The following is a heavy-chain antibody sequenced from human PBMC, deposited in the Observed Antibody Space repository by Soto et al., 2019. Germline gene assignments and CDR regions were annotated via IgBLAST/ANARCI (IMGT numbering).Heavy chain of an antibody. Sequence: PSETLSLTCAVSGYSISSYYYWGWIRLTPGEGLEWIGSVFHTGSTYDNPSLKSRVTISLDASRNQFSLKLKSVTAADTAVYYCARGVRPNYHGSGFDSWGQGTLVTVSS. V-gene: IGHV4-38-2*01. CDR1: GYSISSYYY. J-gene: IGHJ4*01. D-gene: IGHD3-10*01. CDR2: VFHTGST. CDR3: ARGVRPNYHGSGFDS.